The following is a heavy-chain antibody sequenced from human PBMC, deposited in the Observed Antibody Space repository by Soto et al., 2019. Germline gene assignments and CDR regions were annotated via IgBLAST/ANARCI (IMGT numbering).Heavy chain of an antibody. CDR1: GGTFSSYA. V-gene: IGHV1-69*01. D-gene: IGHD6-6*01. Sequence: QVQLVQSGAEVKKPGSSVKVSCKASGGTFSSYAISWVRQAPGQGLEWMGGIIPIFGTANYAEKFQGRVTITADESTSTAYMELSSLRSEDTAVYYCARANADLDSSSSGWFDPWGQGTLVTVSS. J-gene: IGHJ5*02. CDR2: IIPIFGTA. CDR3: ARANADLDSSSSGWFDP.